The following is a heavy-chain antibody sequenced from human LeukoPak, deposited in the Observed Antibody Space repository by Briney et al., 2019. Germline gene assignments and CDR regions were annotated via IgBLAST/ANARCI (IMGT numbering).Heavy chain of an antibody. CDR1: GASTSSSF. J-gene: IGHJ4*02. D-gene: IGHD4-17*01. CDR3: ARRRLRHLDY. CDR2: INYRGET. V-gene: IGHV4-59*08. Sequence: SETLSLTCTVSGASTSSSFWSWIRQSPGKGLEWIGYINYRGETSQNPSLESRVSMSVDTSKNQISLQLTSVTAADTAVYYCARRRLRHLDYWGQGTLVTVSS.